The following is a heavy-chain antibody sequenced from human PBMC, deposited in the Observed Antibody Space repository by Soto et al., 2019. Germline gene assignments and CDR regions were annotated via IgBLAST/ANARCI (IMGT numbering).Heavy chain of an antibody. D-gene: IGHD3-22*01. CDR1: GFTVSSNY. Sequence: EVQLVESGGGLIQPGGSLRLSCAASGFTVSSNYMSWVRQAPGKGLEWVSVIYSGGSTYYADSVKGRFTISRDNSKNTLFLKMNSLRAEDTAVYYCARDRDRGSGPLLDLWGRGTLVTVSS. J-gene: IGHJ2*01. V-gene: IGHV3-53*01. CDR2: IYSGGST. CDR3: ARDRDRGSGPLLDL.